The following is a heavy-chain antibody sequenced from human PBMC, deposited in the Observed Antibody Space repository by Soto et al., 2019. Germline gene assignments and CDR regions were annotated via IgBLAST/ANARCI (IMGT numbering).Heavy chain of an antibody. J-gene: IGHJ4*02. CDR1: GGSVSNKTYY. V-gene: IGHV4-61*01. D-gene: IGHD4-17*01. CDR2: VYYSGTT. Sequence: SETLSLTCSVSGGSVSNKTYYWSWIRQPPGKRLEWIGYVYYSGTTNYNPSLKSRVTVSVDLSKNQFSLRLSSVTTADTALYYCARTTAVPNTLRSRYFFDYWGQGTLVTVSS. CDR3: ARTTAVPNTLRSRYFFDY.